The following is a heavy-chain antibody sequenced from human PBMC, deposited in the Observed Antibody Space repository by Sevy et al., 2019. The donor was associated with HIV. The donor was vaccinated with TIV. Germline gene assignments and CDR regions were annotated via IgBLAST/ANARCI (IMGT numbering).Heavy chain of an antibody. D-gene: IGHD3-10*01. Sequence: ASVKVSCKASGYTLTDHYLHWWRQAPGQGLEWMGWINPNSSGTEYAQKFQGRVTMTRETSISTAYMELTRLRSDDTAVYYCARVQVLGVGIFYYWGQGTLVTVSS. CDR1: GYTLTDHY. J-gene: IGHJ4*02. V-gene: IGHV1-2*02. CDR2: INPNSSGT. CDR3: ARVQVLGVGIFYY.